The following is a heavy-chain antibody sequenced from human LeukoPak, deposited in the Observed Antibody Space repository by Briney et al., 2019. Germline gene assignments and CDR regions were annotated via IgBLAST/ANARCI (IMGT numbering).Heavy chain of an antibody. CDR1: GFTFDDYA. V-gene: IGHV3-9*01. CDR2: ISWNSGSI. CDR3: AARRVGRCYFDY. J-gene: IGHJ4*02. Sequence: PGRSLRLSCAASGFTFDDYAMHWVRHAPGKGLEWVSGISWNSGSIGYADSVKGRFTISRDNAKNSLYLQMNSLRAEDTALYYCAARRVGRCYFDYWGQGTLVTVSS. D-gene: IGHD2-15*01.